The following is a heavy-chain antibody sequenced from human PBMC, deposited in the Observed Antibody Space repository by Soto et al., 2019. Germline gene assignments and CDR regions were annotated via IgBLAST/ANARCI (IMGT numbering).Heavy chain of an antibody. Sequence: GALRLSCAASGFTFSSYGMHWVRQAPGKGLEWVAVIWYDGSNKYYADSVKGRFTISRDNSKNTLYLQMNSLRAGDTAVYYCAREEGLNYYDITPDAFDIWGQGTMVTVSS. CDR2: IWYDGSNK. CDR3: AREEGLNYYDITPDAFDI. V-gene: IGHV3-33*01. CDR1: GFTFSSYG. J-gene: IGHJ3*02. D-gene: IGHD3-22*01.